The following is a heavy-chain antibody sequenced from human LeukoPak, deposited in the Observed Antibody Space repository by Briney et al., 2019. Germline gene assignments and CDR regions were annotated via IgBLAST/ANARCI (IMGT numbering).Heavy chain of an antibody. V-gene: IGHV4-59*01. D-gene: IGHD6-13*01. CDR2: IYYSGST. J-gene: IGHJ1*01. Sequence: SETLSLTCTVSGGSISSYYWSWIRQPPGKGLEWIGYIYYSGSTNYNPSLKSRVTISVDTSKNQFSLKLSSVTAADTAVYYCARSLNTAAGRTAEYFQHWGQGALVTVSS. CDR3: ARSLNTAAGRTAEYFQH. CDR1: GGSISSYY.